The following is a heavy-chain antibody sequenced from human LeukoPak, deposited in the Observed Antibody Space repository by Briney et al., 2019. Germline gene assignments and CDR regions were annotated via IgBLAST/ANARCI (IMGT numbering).Heavy chain of an antibody. CDR2: IYYSGST. J-gene: IGHJ5*02. V-gene: IGHV4-30-4*08. Sequence: PSQTLSLTCTVSGGSISSGDYYWSWIRQPPGKGLEWIGYIYYSGSTNYNPSLKSRVTISVDTSKNQFSLKLSSVTAADTAVYYCARWDYSSSSQNWFDPWGQGTLVTVSS. CDR1: GGSISSGDYY. CDR3: ARWDYSSSSQNWFDP. D-gene: IGHD6-13*01.